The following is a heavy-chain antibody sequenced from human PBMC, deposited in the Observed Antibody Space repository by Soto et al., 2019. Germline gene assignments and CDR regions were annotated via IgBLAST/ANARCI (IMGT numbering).Heavy chain of an antibody. CDR1: GFTFSDNG. D-gene: IGHD3-10*01. CDR3: VTDGGGMVRGVYHYYAMDV. J-gene: IGHJ6*01. CDR2: ISYDGRSK. V-gene: IGHV3-30*03. Sequence: QVQLVESGGGVVQPGRSLRLSCAASGFTFSDNGIHWVRQAPGKGLDWVALISYDGRSKYYADSVKGRFTISRDNSENTLYLQMTSLETEDTAVYYCVTDGGGMVRGVYHYYAMDVWGQGTTVIVSS.